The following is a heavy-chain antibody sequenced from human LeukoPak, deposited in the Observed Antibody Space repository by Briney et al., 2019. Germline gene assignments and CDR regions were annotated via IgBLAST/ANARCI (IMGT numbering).Heavy chain of an antibody. Sequence: GGSLRLSCAASGFTLSSYDMHWVRQAPGKGLEWVAVISYDGSNKYYADSVKGRFTISRDNSKNTLFLQMNSLRAEDTAVYYCARDMATVTTYGCYYYYMDVWGKGTTVTVSS. CDR2: ISYDGSNK. CDR1: GFTLSSYD. D-gene: IGHD4-17*01. CDR3: ARDMATVTTYGCYYYYMDV. V-gene: IGHV3-30*03. J-gene: IGHJ6*03.